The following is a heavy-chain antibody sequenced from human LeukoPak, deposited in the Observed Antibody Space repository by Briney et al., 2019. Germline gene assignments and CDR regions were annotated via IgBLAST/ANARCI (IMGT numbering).Heavy chain of an antibody. Sequence: GGSLRLSCAASGFTFSDYYMSWIRQAPGKGLEWVAAIWYDGSNKYYADSVKGRFTISRDNSKNTLYLQMNSLRAEDTALYFCAKKAQYNGNYPLDYWGQGTLVTVYS. CDR2: IWYDGSNK. CDR3: AKKAQYNGNYPLDY. J-gene: IGHJ4*02. V-gene: IGHV3-33*03. D-gene: IGHD1-26*01. CDR1: GFTFSDYY.